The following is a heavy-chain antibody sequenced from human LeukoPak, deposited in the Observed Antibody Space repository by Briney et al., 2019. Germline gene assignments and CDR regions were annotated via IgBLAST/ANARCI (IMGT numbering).Heavy chain of an antibody. CDR2: ISRSSSTI. V-gene: IGHV3-48*04. J-gene: IGHJ4*02. Sequence: PGGSLRLSCAASGFTFSRYSMNWVRQAPGKGLEWVSYISRSSSTIHYADSVKGRFTISRDNAKSSLFLQMNSLRSEDTAVYYCARGFRVVVAAEYYFDYWGQGTLVTVSS. CDR3: ARGFRVVVAAEYYFDY. D-gene: IGHD2-15*01. CDR1: GFTFSRYS.